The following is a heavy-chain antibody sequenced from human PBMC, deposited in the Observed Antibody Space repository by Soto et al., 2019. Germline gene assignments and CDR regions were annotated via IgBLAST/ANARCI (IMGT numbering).Heavy chain of an antibody. CDR2: LSGSGTST. CDR1: GFSFVNYA. D-gene: IGHD2-15*01. Sequence: EVQLLESGGGLVQPGGSLRLSCAASGFSFVNYAMNWVRQAPGKGLEWVSGLSGSGTSTYYADSVKGRFTISRDNSKNPLAVQMSSLRAEDTAVYYCARDGGNICSGGSCYFQAPDYWGQGTLVTVSP. J-gene: IGHJ4*02. V-gene: IGHV3-23*01. CDR3: ARDGGNICSGGSCYFQAPDY.